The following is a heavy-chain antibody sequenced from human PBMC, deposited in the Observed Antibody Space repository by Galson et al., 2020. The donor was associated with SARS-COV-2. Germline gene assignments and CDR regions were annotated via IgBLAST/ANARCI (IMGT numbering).Heavy chain of an antibody. D-gene: IGHD3-22*01. V-gene: IGHV4-39*01. J-gene: IGHJ3*02. Sequence: SETLSLTCTVSGGSISSSSYYWGWIRQPPGKGLEWIGSIYYSGSTYYNPSLKSRVTISVDTSKNQFSLKLSSVTAADTAVYYCARGSYYDSSGYYYDDAFDIWGQGTMVTVSS. CDR3: ARGSYYDSSGYYYDDAFDI. CDR1: GGSISSSSYY. CDR2: IYYSGST.